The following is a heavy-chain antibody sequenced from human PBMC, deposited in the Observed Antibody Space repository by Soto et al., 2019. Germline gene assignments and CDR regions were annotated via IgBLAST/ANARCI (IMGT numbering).Heavy chain of an antibody. CDR3: ARDMVRGVNYFDY. CDR1: GYTFTSYG. Sequence: ASVKVSCKASGYTFTSYGISWVRQAPGQGLEWMGWISAYNGNTNYAQKLQGRVTMTTDKYTCTAYMELRSLRSDDTAVYYCARDMVRGVNYFDYWGQGTLVTVSS. CDR2: ISAYNGNT. D-gene: IGHD3-10*01. J-gene: IGHJ4*02. V-gene: IGHV1-18*01.